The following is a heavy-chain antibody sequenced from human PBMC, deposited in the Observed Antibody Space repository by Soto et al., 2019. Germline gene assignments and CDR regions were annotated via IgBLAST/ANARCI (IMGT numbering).Heavy chain of an antibody. Sequence: EVQLLESGGGLVQPGGSLRLSCTASGFTFSNFVMSWVRRAPGKGLQWFSAIGGTSGSTYYADSVKGRFTISRDNSKDTLSLQMNSLGAEDTALYYCAKRRGDGFFDLWGRGTLVTVSS. CDR2: IGGTSGST. J-gene: IGHJ2*01. D-gene: IGHD7-27*01. CDR1: GFTFSNFV. CDR3: AKRRGDGFFDL. V-gene: IGHV3-23*01.